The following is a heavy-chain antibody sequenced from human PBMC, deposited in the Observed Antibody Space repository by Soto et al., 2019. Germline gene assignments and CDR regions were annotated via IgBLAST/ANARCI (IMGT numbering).Heavy chain of an antibody. V-gene: IGHV4-34*01. D-gene: IGHD4-17*01. CDR3: ARGKPVTTISYYYGMDV. CDR1: GGSFSGCY. J-gene: IGHJ6*02. Sequence: SETLSLTCAVYGGSFSGCYWSWIRQPPGKGLEWIGEINHSGSTNYNPSLKSRVTISVDTSKNQFSLKLSSVTAADTAVYYCARGKPVTTISYYYGMDVWGQGTTVTVSS. CDR2: INHSGST.